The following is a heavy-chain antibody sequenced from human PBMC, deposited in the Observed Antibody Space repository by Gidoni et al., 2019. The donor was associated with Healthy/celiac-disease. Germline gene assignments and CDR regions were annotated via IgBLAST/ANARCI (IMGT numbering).Heavy chain of an antibody. CDR3: ARDVPYYYDSSGYYQDY. CDR2: IKQDGSEK. Sequence: RRVRGAQGKGLEWGANIKQDGSEKYYVDSVKGRFTISRDNAKNSLYLQMNSLRAEDTAVYYCARDVPYYYDSSGYYQDYWGQGTLVTVSS. J-gene: IGHJ4*02. V-gene: IGHV3-7*01. D-gene: IGHD3-22*01.